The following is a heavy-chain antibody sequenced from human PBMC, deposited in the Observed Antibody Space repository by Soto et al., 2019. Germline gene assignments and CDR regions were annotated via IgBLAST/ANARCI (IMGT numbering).Heavy chain of an antibody. J-gene: IGHJ4*02. CDR2: IYSGGST. CDR3: ARAYDSSGYPSPVGY. CDR1: GFTVSSNY. D-gene: IGHD3-22*01. Sequence: PGGSLRLSCAASGFTVSSNYMSWVRQAPGKGLEWVSVIYSGGSTYYADSVKGRFTISRDNSKNTLYLQMNSLRAEDTAVFYCARAYDSSGYPSPVGYWGQGTLVTVSS. V-gene: IGHV3-53*01.